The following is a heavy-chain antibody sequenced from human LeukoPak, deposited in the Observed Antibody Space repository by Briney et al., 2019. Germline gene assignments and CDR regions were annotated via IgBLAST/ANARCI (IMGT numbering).Heavy chain of an antibody. CDR3: ATSSMAGTLGY. CDR2: ISSSGSSI. J-gene: IGHJ4*02. Sequence: PGGSLRLSCAASGFTFNDYYMNCIRQAPGKGLEWVSYISSSGSSIFQADSVKGRFTIAKDNAKKSLHLQMNSLRAEDTAVYYCATSSMAGTLGYWGQGTLVTVSS. D-gene: IGHD6-19*01. V-gene: IGHV3-11*01. CDR1: GFTFNDYY.